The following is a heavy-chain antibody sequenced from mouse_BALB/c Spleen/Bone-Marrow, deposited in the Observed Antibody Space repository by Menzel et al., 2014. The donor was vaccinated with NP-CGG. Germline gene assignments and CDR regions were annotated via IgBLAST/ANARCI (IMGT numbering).Heavy chain of an antibody. Sequence: EVQLQQSGTVLARPGASVKMSCKASGYSFTSYWMHWVKQRPGQGLEWIGAIYPGNSDISYNQKFKGKAKLTAVTSASTAYMELSSLTNGDSAVYYCTIYRFDEDAMDYWGQGTSVTVSS. CDR2: IYPGNSDI. V-gene: IGHV1-5*01. CDR3: TIYRFDEDAMDY. D-gene: IGHD2-14*01. J-gene: IGHJ4*01. CDR1: GYSFTSYW.